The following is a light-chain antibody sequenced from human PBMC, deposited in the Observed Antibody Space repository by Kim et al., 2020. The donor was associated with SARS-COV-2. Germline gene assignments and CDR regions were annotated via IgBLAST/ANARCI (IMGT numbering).Light chain of an antibody. CDR2: DVS. J-gene: IGLJ3*02. CDR3: SSYTSSSDWV. CDR1: SSDVGGYND. V-gene: IGLV2-14*03. Sequence: GQSITISCTGTSSDVGGYNDVSWYQQQPGKAPKLMIYDVSNRPSGVSKRFSGSKSGNTASLTISGLQAEDEADYYCSSYTSSSDWVFGGGTQLTVL.